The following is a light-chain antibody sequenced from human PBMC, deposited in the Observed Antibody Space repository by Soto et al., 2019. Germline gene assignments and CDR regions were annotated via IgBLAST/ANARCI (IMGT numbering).Light chain of an antibody. J-gene: IGKJ5*01. Sequence: EIVLTQSPATLSLSPGERSTLSRRSSQSVSSYLAWYQQTPGQAPRLLIYDASNRATGIPTRFSGSGSGTDFTLTITSLEPEDFAVYYCQQRSNWPPRVTFGQGTRLEIK. V-gene: IGKV3-11*01. CDR2: DAS. CDR1: QSVSSY. CDR3: QQRSNWPPRVT.